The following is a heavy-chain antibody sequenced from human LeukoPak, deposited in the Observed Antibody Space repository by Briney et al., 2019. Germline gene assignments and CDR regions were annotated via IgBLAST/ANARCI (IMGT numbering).Heavy chain of an antibody. CDR2: IYYSGST. CDR1: GGSISSYY. Sequence: PSETLSLTCTVSGGSISSYYWSWIRQPPGKGLEWLGYIYYSGSTNYNPSLKSRVTISVDTSKNQFSLKLSSVTAADTAVYYCARDRGTWNDDGFDYWGQGTLVTVSS. CDR3: ARDRGTWNDDGFDY. D-gene: IGHD1-1*01. V-gene: IGHV4-59*12. J-gene: IGHJ4*02.